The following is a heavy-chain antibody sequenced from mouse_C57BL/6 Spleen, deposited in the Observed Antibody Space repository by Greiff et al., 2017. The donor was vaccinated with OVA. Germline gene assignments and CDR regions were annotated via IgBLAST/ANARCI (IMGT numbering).Heavy chain of an antibody. CDR2: IYPGSGST. CDR1: GYTFTSYW. Sequence: QVQLQQSGAELVKPGASVKMSCKASGYTFTSYWITWVKQRPGQGLEWIGDIYPGSGSTNYNEKFKSKATLTVDTSSSTAYMQLSSLTSEDSAVYYCARLGDDYDGAWFAYWGQGTLVTVSA. D-gene: IGHD2-4*01. V-gene: IGHV1-55*01. CDR3: ARLGDDYDGAWFAY. J-gene: IGHJ3*01.